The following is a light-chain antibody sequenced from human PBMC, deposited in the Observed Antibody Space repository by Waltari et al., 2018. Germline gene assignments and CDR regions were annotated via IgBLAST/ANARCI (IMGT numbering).Light chain of an antibody. J-gene: IGKJ4*01. CDR2: DAS. V-gene: IGKV3-11*01. CDR3: QQRGHWLT. Sequence: EIVLTQSPATLSLSPGERATLSCRASQSVSSYLAWYQQKPGQAPRLLIYDASNRATGIPARFSGSGSGTDFTLTITTREPEDFGVYYWQQRGHWLTFGGGTKVEIK. CDR1: QSVSSY.